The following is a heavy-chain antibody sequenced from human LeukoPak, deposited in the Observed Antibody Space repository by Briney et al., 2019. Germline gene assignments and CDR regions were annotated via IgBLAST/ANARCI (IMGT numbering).Heavy chain of an antibody. CDR2: ISGSGGST. J-gene: IGHJ5*02. V-gene: IGHV3-23*01. D-gene: IGHD3-10*01. CDR3: AKVSGYYYGSGSDRDWFDP. CDR1: GFTFSSYA. Sequence: GGSLRLSCAASGFTFSSYAMSWVRQAPGKGLEWVSGISGSGGSTYYADSVKGRFTISRDNSKNTLYLQMNSLRAEDTAVYYCAKVSGYYYGSGSDRDWFDPWGQGTLVTVSS.